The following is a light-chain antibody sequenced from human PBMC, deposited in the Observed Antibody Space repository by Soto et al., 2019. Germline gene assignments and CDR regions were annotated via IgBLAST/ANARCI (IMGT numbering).Light chain of an antibody. J-gene: IGKJ1*01. CDR1: QSVSSN. Sequence: EIVMTQSPATLSVSPGERATLSCRASQSVSSNLAWYQQKPGQAPRLLIYGASTRATGIPARFSGSGSGTEFTLTISSLQSEDFAVYYCQQYNNWPPGTFGQRTKWIS. CDR3: QQYNNWPPGT. V-gene: IGKV3-15*01. CDR2: GAS.